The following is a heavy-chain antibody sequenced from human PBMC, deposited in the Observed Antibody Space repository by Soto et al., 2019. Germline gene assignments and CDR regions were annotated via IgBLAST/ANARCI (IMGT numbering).Heavy chain of an antibody. CDR3: ARGGNSIVVVPAANYYYYYGMDV. Sequence: GGSLRLSCAASGFTFSSYAMHWVRQAPGKGLEWVAVISYDGSNKYYADSVKGRFTISRDNSKNTLYLQMNSLRAEDTAVYYCARGGNSIVVVPAANYYYYYGMDVWGQGTTVTVSS. CDR2: ISYDGSNK. CDR1: GFTFSSYA. J-gene: IGHJ6*02. D-gene: IGHD2-2*01. V-gene: IGHV3-30*04.